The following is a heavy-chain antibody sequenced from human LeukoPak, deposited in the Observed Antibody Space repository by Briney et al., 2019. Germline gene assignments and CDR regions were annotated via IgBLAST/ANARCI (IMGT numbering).Heavy chain of an antibody. CDR1: GFVFSASS. CDR3: VRGGTYWTVS. V-gene: IGHV3-7*01. CDR2: IKPDGSEK. J-gene: IGHJ5*01. Sequence: GGSLRLSCAASGFVFSASSMSWVRKAPGKGLEWVATIKPDGSEKYHVDSVSGRFTISRDNTNDSLFLQMNSLRVDDTAVYYCVRGGTYWTVSWGQGTLVNVS.